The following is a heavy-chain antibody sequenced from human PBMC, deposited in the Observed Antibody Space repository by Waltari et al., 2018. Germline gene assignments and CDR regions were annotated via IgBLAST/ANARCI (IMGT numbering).Heavy chain of an antibody. CDR3: ARVVAVAVTD. CDR2: ADYRYKVYN. J-gene: IGHJ4*02. V-gene: IGHV6-1*01. CDR1: GDRVSSNSAA. Sequence: QVQLQQSGPGLVKPSQTLSLTCAISGDRVSSNSAAWNWLRQSPSRGLEWLGRADYRYKVYNDYAVSGKSRITINTDTSKNQFSLQLNAVTAEDTAVYYCARVVAVAVTDWGQGTLVTVSS. D-gene: IGHD6-19*01.